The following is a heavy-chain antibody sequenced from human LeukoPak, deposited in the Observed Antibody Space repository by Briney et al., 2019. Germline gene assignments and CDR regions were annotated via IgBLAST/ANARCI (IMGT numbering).Heavy chain of an antibody. CDR1: GFTFSSYE. Sequence: PGGSLRLSCAASGFTFSSYEMNWVRQAPGKGLEWVSYISSSGSTTYYADSVKGRFTISRDNAKNSLYLQMNSLRAEDTAVYYCELYYFDSSGYYYPVGYWGQGTLVTVSS. CDR2: ISSSGSTT. J-gene: IGHJ4*02. D-gene: IGHD3-22*01. CDR3: ELYYFDSSGYYYPVGY. V-gene: IGHV3-48*03.